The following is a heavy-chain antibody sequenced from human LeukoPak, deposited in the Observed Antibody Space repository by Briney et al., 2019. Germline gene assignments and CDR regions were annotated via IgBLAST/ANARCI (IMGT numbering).Heavy chain of an antibody. V-gene: IGHV3-23*01. CDR3: AKPSSGNYPPTGY. CDR1: GFTFSSYD. J-gene: IGHJ4*02. D-gene: IGHD1-26*01. CDR2: ISGSGDRT. Sequence: GSLRLSCAASGFTFSSYDVSWVRQAPGKGLEWVSAISGSGDRTYYADSVKGRFTISRDNSKNTLYLQINSLRAEDTAVYYCAKPSSGNYPPTGYWGQGTLVTVSS.